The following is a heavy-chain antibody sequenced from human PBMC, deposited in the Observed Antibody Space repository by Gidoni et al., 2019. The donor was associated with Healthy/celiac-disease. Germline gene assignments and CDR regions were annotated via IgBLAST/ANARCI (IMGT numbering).Heavy chain of an antibody. CDR3: AKDGPSITGTHLRYGMDV. J-gene: IGHJ6*02. D-gene: IGHD1-20*01. CDR2: ISYDGSNK. Sequence: QVQLVESGGGVVQPGRSLRLSCAASGFPFSSYGLHWVRQAPGKVLEWVAVISYDGSNKYYADAVKGRFTIARDNSKNTLYLQMNSLRAEDTAVYYCAKDGPSITGTHLRYGMDVWGQGTTVTVSS. CDR1: GFPFSSYG. V-gene: IGHV3-30*18.